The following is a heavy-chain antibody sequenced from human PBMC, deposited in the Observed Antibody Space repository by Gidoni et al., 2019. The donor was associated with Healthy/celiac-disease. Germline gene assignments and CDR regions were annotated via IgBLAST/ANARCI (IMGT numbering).Heavy chain of an antibody. CDR2: ISYDGSNK. CDR3: AKTLTDYYDSSGYYSSDY. CDR1: GCTVSSYG. Sequence: QGQLVESGGGVVQPGRSLRLACAASGCTVSSYGMHWVRKAPGKGLEWVAVISYDGSNKYYADSVKGRFTISRDNSKNTLYLQMNSLRAEDTAVYYCAKTLTDYYDSSGYYSSDYWGQGTLVTVSS. D-gene: IGHD3-22*01. V-gene: IGHV3-30*18. J-gene: IGHJ4*02.